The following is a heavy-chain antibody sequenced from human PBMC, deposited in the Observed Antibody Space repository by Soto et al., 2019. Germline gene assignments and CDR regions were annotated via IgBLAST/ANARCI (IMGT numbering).Heavy chain of an antibody. D-gene: IGHD1-20*01. CDR1: GFTFSSYA. CDR2: ISGSGVST. CDR3: AKISYNWNDPRDY. Sequence: GGSLRLSCAASGFTFSSYAMSWVRQAPGKGLEWVSAISGSGVSTYYADSVKGRFTISRDNSKNTLYLQMNSLRAEDTAVYYCAKISYNWNDPRDYWGQGTLVTVSS. J-gene: IGHJ4*02. V-gene: IGHV3-23*01.